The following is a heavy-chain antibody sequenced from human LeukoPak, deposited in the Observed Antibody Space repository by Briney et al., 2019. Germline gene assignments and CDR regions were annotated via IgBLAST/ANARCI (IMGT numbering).Heavy chain of an antibody. CDR1: GFTFSSYA. V-gene: IGHV3-23*01. CDR2: ISGSGGST. Sequence: GGSLRLSCAASGFTFSSYAMSWVRQAPGKGLEWVSAISGSGGSTYYADSVKGRFTISRDNSKNTLYLQMNSLRAEDTAVYYCAKSRDAGELLPINFDYWGQGTLVTVSS. D-gene: IGHD3-10*01. CDR3: AKSRDAGELLPINFDY. J-gene: IGHJ4*02.